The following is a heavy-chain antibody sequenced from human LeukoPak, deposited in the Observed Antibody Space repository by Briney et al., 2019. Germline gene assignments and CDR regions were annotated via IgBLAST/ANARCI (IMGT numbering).Heavy chain of an antibody. CDR3: AKDRGRITMVRGVIKDY. CDR2: ISGSGGST. Sequence: GGSLRLSCAASGFTFSSYAMSWVRQAPGKGLEWVSAISGSGGSTYYADSVQGRFTISRDNSKNTLYLQMNSLRAEDTAVYYCAKDRGRITMVRGVIKDYWGQGTLVTVSS. D-gene: IGHD3-10*01. J-gene: IGHJ4*02. CDR1: GFTFSSYA. V-gene: IGHV3-23*01.